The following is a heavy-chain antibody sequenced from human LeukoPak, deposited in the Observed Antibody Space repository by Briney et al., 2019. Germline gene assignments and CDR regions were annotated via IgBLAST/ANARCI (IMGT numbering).Heavy chain of an antibody. V-gene: IGHV6-1*01. J-gene: IGHJ4*02. CDR3: ARDLGYGSSGRGPFDY. CDR2: KYYRYKWYI. CDR1: GDSVSSNCAA. Sequence: SQTLSLTCAISGDSVSSNCAAWNWITQCPSRGLEWQGRKYYRYKWYIDYAVSVQSRITINPDTTINQYSLQLNSVTPEDTAVYYCARDLGYGSSGRGPFDYWGQGTLVTVSS. D-gene: IGHD6-13*01.